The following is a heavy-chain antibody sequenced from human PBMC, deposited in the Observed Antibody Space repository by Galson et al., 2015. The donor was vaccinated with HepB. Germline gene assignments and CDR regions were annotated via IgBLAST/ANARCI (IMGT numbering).Heavy chain of an antibody. CDR2: ISSSSSYI. J-gene: IGHJ4*02. CDR3: AREPDSSGYCDY. Sequence: LRLSCAASGFTFSSYSMNWVRQAPGKGLEWVSSISSSSSYIYYADSVKGRFTISRDNAKNSLYLQMNSLRAEDTAVYYCAREPDSSGYCDYWGQGTLVTVSS. D-gene: IGHD3-22*01. CDR1: GFTFSSYS. V-gene: IGHV3-21*01.